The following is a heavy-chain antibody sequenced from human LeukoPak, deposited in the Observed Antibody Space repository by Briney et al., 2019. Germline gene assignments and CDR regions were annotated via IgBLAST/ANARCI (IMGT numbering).Heavy chain of an antibody. CDR3: ARDLAVADPGDFDY. V-gene: IGHV3-30*14. D-gene: IGHD6-19*01. Sequence: GGSLRLSCAASGFTFSTYAMHWVRQAPGKGLEWVAVISYDGRQKYYADSVKGRFTISRDNSKNTLFLQMNSLRDEDTAVYYCARDLAVADPGDFDYWGQGTLVTVSS. CDR2: ISYDGRQK. CDR1: GFTFSTYA. J-gene: IGHJ4*02.